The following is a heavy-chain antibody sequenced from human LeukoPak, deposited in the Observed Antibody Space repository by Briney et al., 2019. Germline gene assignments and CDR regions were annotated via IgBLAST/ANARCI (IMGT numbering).Heavy chain of an antibody. CDR2: ISFDGSHQ. Sequence: GGSLRLSCSASGFVFSDYPLHWIRQSPGKGPEWVAVISFDGSHQYYADSVKGRFTVSRDTSKNTLYLQMNSLRAEDTAVCYCARVADYGDYAQYYYYHYGMDVWGQGTTVTVSS. D-gene: IGHD4-17*01. V-gene: IGHV3-30*07. CDR1: GFVFSDYP. J-gene: IGHJ6*02. CDR3: ARVADYGDYAQYYYYHYGMDV.